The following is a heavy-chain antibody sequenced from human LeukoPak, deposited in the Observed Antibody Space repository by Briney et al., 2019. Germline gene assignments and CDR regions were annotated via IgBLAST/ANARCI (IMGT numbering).Heavy chain of an antibody. J-gene: IGHJ6*02. Sequence: PGGSLRLSCAASGFTFSSYAMHWVRQAPGKGLEYFSAISSNGGSTYYANSVKGRFTISRDNSKNTLYLQMGSLRAEDMAVYYCARGIAVAGLSYYYYGMDVWGQGTTVTVSS. CDR1: GFTFSSYA. CDR3: ARGIAVAGLSYYYYGMDV. V-gene: IGHV3-64*01. D-gene: IGHD6-19*01. CDR2: ISSNGGST.